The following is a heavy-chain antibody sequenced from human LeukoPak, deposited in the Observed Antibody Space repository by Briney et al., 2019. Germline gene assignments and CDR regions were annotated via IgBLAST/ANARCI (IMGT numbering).Heavy chain of an antibody. Sequence: ASVKVSCKASGYSFSGYYINWVRQAPGQGLEWMGWIKPNGGDTNYPQKFQGRVTMTRDTSISTAYMELSGLTSDDTAVYYCTRVAGSSGWYVLWGQGTLVTVSS. D-gene: IGHD6-19*01. CDR1: GYSFSGYY. V-gene: IGHV1-2*02. CDR2: IKPNGGDT. J-gene: IGHJ4*02. CDR3: TRVAGSSGWYVL.